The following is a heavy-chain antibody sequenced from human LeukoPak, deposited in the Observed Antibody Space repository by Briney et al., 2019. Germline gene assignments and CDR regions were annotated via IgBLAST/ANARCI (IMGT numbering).Heavy chain of an antibody. V-gene: IGHV3-23*01. D-gene: IGHD5-18*01. CDR2: VSGSGEST. J-gene: IGHJ4*02. Sequence: GGSLRLSCAASGFPFSSHAMNWVRQAPGRGLEWVPGVSGSGESTYYADSVKGRFTISSDNSKQMLYLQMNSLGAEDTAVYYCAKGFTSTALFDYWGQGTLVTVSS. CDR3: AKGFTSTALFDY. CDR1: GFPFSSHA.